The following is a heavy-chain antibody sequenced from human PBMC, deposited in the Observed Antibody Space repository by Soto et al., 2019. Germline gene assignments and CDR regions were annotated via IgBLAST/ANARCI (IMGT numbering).Heavy chain of an antibody. CDR1: GGTFSSYA. CDR3: ARGSDTIFGVVIIPRDYYYGMDV. J-gene: IGHJ6*02. D-gene: IGHD3-3*01. Sequence: SVKVSYKASGGTFSSYAISWVRQAPGQGLEWMGGIIPIFGTANYAQKFQGRVTITADESTSTAYMELSSLRSEDTAVYYCARGSDTIFGVVIIPRDYYYGMDVCGQGTTVTVSS. V-gene: IGHV1-69*13. CDR2: IIPIFGTA.